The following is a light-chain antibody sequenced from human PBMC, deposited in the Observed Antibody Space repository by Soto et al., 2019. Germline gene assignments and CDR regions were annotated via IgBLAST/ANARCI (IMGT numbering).Light chain of an antibody. CDR3: NSYIITGTYV. CDR2: RNN. Sequence: VLTQPPSASGTPGQKVTISCSGSSSNIGSNYVYWYQQLPGTAPKLLIYRNNQRPSGVPDRFSGSKSGTSASLAISGLRAEDEADYYCNSYIITGTYVFGTGTKVTVL. V-gene: IGLV1-47*01. CDR1: SSNIGSNY. J-gene: IGLJ1*01.